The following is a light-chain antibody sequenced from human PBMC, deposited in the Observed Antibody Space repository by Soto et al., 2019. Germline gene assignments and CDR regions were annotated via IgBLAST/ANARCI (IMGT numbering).Light chain of an antibody. CDR3: QQSYTIPIT. CDR2: TAS. J-gene: IGKJ5*01. V-gene: IGKV1-39*01. Sequence: DIQMTQSPSSLSAPVGYRVTITCRSSQRISNYLNWYQQKPGKAPKLLIYTASSLQSGVPSRFSGSGSGTDFTLTISSLQHEDFATYYCQQSYTIPITFGQGTRPEIK. CDR1: QRISNY.